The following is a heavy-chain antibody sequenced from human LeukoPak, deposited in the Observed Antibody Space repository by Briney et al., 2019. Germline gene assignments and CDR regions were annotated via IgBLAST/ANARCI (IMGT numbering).Heavy chain of an antibody. CDR1: GFTFSSNW. J-gene: IGHJ4*02. CDR2: ISWNGNNI. V-gene: IGHV3-9*01. Sequence: GGSLRLSCAASGFTFSSNWMSWVRQAPGKGLDWVSGISWNGNNIGYADSVKGRFTISRDNAKNTLYLQMNSLRAEDTALYYCAKDVNYGSGSYPYYFDSWGQGTLVTVSS. D-gene: IGHD3-10*01. CDR3: AKDVNYGSGSYPYYFDS.